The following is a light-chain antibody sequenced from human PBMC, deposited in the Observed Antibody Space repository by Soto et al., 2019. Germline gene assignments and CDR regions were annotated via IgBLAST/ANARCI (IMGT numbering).Light chain of an antibody. V-gene: IGKV1D-13*01. CDR2: DAS. J-gene: IGKJ1*01. CDR1: QSISSH. CDR3: QHYYNYPWT. Sequence: ILMTQSPSWLCASVGDTVTIPCRASQSISSHLNWYQQKPGKAPNLLVYDASSLESGVPSRFSGSGSGTEFTLTINSLQPGDFATYFCQHYYNYPWTFGLGTKVDI.